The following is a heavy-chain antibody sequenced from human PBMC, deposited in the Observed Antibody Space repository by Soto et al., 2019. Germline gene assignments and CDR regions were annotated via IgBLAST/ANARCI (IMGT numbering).Heavy chain of an antibody. CDR3: VVNDYGDPFDY. CDR2: IIPILGIA. CDR1: GGTFSSYS. V-gene: IGHV1-69*02. D-gene: IGHD4-17*01. Sequence: SVKVSCKASGGTFSSYSISWVRQAPGQGLEWMGRIIPILGIANYAQKFQGRVTITADKSTSTAYMELSSLRSEDTAVYYCVVNDYGDPFDYWGQGTLVTVSS. J-gene: IGHJ4*02.